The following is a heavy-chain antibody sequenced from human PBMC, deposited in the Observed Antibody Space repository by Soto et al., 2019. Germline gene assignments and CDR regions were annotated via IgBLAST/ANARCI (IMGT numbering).Heavy chain of an antibody. CDR3: ARWGPGGCSSTSCYSDYYYYGMDV. Sequence: ASVKVSCKASGYTFTSYDINWVRQATGQGLEWMGWMNPNSGNTGYAQKFQGRVTMTRNTSISTAYMELSSLRSEDTAVYYCARWGPGGCSSTSCYSDYYYYGMDVWGQGTTVT. CDR1: GYTFTSYD. D-gene: IGHD2-2*01. CDR2: MNPNSGNT. V-gene: IGHV1-8*01. J-gene: IGHJ6*02.